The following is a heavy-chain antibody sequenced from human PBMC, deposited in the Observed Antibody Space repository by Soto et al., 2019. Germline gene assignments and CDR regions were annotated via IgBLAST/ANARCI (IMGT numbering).Heavy chain of an antibody. CDR3: AHRPSGWYLRDY. CDR1: GGALTTRSKG. Sequence: TFRVRWTISGGALTTRSKGVGWSRQPPGKALEWLALSYWNDDKRYSPSLKARLTITKDTSKNQVVLTMTNMDPVDIATYYSAHRPSGWYLRDYWGQGTRVTVS. J-gene: IGHJ4*02. V-gene: IGHV2-5*01. D-gene: IGHD6-19*01. CDR2: SYWNDDK.